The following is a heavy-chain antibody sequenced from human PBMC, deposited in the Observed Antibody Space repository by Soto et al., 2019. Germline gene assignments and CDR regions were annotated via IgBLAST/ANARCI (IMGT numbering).Heavy chain of an antibody. D-gene: IGHD3-22*01. V-gene: IGHV3-30*19. Sequence: GESLILSCAASGFTFSSYGMHWVRQAPGKGLEWVAVISYDGSNKYYADSVKGRFTISRDNSKNTLYLQMNSLRAEDTAVYYCARDYYDSSGYSRDYFDYWGQGTLVTVSS. J-gene: IGHJ4*02. CDR3: ARDYYDSSGYSRDYFDY. CDR1: GFTFSSYG. CDR2: ISYDGSNK.